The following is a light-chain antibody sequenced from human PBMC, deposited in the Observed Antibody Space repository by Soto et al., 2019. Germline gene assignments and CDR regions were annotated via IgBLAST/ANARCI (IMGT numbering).Light chain of an antibody. J-gene: IGLJ2*01. CDR3: SSFAGSDNVV. CDR2: EVN. CDR1: SSDVGGYNY. Sequence: QSALTQPPSASGSPGQSVTISCTGTSSDVGGYNYVSWFQQHPGKAPKLMIYEVNKRPSGGPCRFSGSKSGNTASLTVSGLQAEDEADYYCSSFAGSDNVVFGGGTKVTVL. V-gene: IGLV2-8*01.